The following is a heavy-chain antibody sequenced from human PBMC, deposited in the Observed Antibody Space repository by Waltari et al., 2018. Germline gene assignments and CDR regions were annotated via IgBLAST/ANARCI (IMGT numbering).Heavy chain of an antibody. V-gene: IGHV7-4-1*02. Sequence: QVQLVQSGSELKKPGVSVKVSCKASGYIFTSNAINWVRQAPGQGLEWMGWINPNTGTPMYAQGFTERFVFSLDTSVTTAYLQITSLKAEDTAIYYCARGHDFWSGYQNALDYWGQGTLVTVSS. CDR3: ARGHDFWSGYQNALDY. D-gene: IGHD3-3*01. J-gene: IGHJ4*02. CDR1: GYIFTSNA. CDR2: INPNTGTP.